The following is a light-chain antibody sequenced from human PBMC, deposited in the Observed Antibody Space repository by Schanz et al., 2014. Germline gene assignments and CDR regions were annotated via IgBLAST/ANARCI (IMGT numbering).Light chain of an antibody. J-gene: IGKJ2*01. CDR1: QPIYTNY. Sequence: VLTQSPGTLSLSPGESATLSCRASQPIYTNYLAWYQVIPGRAPRLLISAAYSRATGVPDRFRGGGSGTDFTLTISRLEPEDFAVYYCQQYNKSPYTFGQGTKLEIK. V-gene: IGKV3-20*01. CDR3: QQYNKSPYT. CDR2: AAY.